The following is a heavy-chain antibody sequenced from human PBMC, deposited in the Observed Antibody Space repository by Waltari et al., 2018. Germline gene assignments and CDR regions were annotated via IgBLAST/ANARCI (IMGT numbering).Heavy chain of an antibody. Sequence: VQLVQSGAEVKKPGASVKVSCEASGYSFNSYDVNWVRQATGEGREWMGWINPHSGEVGYTQRFQGRITMTRNTSINTVYMELSSLTADDTATYYCSDSSGPWGQGTLVTVSS. CDR1: GYSFNSYD. CDR3: SDSSGP. D-gene: IGHD3-22*01. J-gene: IGHJ5*02. CDR2: INPHSGEV. V-gene: IGHV1-8*01.